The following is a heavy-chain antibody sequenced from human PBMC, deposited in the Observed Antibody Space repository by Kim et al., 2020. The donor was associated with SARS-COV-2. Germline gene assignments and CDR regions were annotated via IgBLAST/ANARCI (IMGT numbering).Heavy chain of an antibody. J-gene: IGHJ4*02. Sequence: YADSVEGRFTISRDNSKNSVYLQMDSLRADDTAVYYCARAADTSSSLPYWGQGTLVTVSS. V-gene: IGHV3-11*06. CDR3: ARAADTSSSLPY. D-gene: IGHD6-25*01.